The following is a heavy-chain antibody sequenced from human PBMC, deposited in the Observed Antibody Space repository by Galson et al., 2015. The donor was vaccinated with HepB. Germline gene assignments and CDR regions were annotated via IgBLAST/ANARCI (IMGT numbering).Heavy chain of an antibody. V-gene: IGHV3-30-3*01. J-gene: IGHJ3*02. CDR3: ARGTFGESLGDI. Sequence: SLRLSCAASGFTFSSYAMHWVRQAPGKGLEWVAVISYDGSNKYYADSVKGRFTISRDNSKNTLYLQMNSLRAEDTAVYYCARGTFGESLGDIWGQGTMVTVSS. D-gene: IGHD3-10*01. CDR2: ISYDGSNK. CDR1: GFTFSSYA.